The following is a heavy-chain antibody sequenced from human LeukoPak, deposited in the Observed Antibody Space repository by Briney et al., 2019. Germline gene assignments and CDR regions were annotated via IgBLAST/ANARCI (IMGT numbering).Heavy chain of an antibody. CDR2: INPNSGGT. Sequence: ASVKVSCKASGYTFTGYYMHWVRQAPGQGLEGMGWINPNSGGTNYAQKFQGRVTMTRDTSISTAYMELSRLRSDDTAVYYRARTLYNWNSWFDPWGQGTLVTVSS. D-gene: IGHD1-7*01. J-gene: IGHJ5*02. V-gene: IGHV1-2*02. CDR3: ARTLYNWNSWFDP. CDR1: GYTFTGYY.